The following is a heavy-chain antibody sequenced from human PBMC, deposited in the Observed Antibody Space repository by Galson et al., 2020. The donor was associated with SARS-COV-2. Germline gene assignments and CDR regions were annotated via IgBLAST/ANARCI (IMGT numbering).Heavy chain of an antibody. J-gene: IGHJ4*02. CDR3: AKDPESSGWNLFDY. CDR2: ISWNSGSI. CDR1: GFTFDDYA. D-gene: IGHD3-22*01. V-gene: IGHV3-9*01. Sequence: GGSLRLSCAASGFTFDDYAMHWVRPAPGKGLEWVSGISWNSGSIGYADSVKGRFTISRDNAKNSLYLLMNSLRAEDPDLYYCAKDPESSGWNLFDYWGQGTLFTVSS.